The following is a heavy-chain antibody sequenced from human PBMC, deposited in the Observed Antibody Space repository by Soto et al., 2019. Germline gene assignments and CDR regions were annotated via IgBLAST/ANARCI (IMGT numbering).Heavy chain of an antibody. J-gene: IGHJ6*02. D-gene: IGHD6-13*01. Sequence: PVGSLRLSCAASGFTFSSYWMHWVRQAPGKGLVWVSRINSDGSSTSYADSVKGRFTISRDNAKNTLYLQMNSLRAEDTAVYYCARRQKLVPYSYYGMDVWGQGATVTVFS. CDR2: INSDGSST. CDR1: GFTFSSYW. CDR3: ARRQKLVPYSYYGMDV. V-gene: IGHV3-74*01.